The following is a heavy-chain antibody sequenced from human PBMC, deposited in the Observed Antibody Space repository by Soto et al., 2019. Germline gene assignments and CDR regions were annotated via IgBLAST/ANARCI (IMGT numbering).Heavy chain of an antibody. J-gene: IGHJ3*02. CDR3: ARHAEAGSLDAFDI. V-gene: IGHV5-51*01. CDR2: IYPSDSDT. Sequence: GESLKISCKGSGYSFPSYWIGWVRQMPGKGLEWMGIIYPSDSDTRYSPSFQGQVTISADKSISTAYLQWRSLKASDTAMYYCARHAEAGSLDAFDIWGQGTMVTVSS. D-gene: IGHD6-19*01. CDR1: GYSFPSYW.